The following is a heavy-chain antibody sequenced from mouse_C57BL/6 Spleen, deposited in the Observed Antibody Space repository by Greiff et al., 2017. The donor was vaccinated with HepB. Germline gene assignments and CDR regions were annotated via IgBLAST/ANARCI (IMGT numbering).Heavy chain of an antibody. CDR3: ARSRGSGYFDV. J-gene: IGHJ1*03. CDR1: GYTFTSYW. Sequence: VQLQQPGAELVKPGASVKLSCKASGYTFTSYWMQWVKQRPGQGLEWIGEIDPSDSYTNYNQKFKGKATLTVDTSSSTAYMQLSSLTSEDSAVYYCARSRGSGYFDVWGTGTTVTVSS. CDR2: IDPSDSYT. V-gene: IGHV1-50*01. D-gene: IGHD1-1*01.